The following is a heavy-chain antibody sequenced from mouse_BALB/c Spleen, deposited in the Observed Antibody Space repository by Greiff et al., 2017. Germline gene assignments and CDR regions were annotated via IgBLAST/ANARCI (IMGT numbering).Heavy chain of an antibody. CDR1: GFSLTSYG. D-gene: IGHD2-3*01. Sequence: QVQLQQSGPSLVQPSQSLSITCTVSGFSLTSYGVHWVRQSPGKGLEWLGVIWRGGSTDYNAAFMSRLSITKDNSKSQVFFKMNSLQADDTAIYYCAGSDGYYPYYAMDYWGQGTSVTVSS. V-gene: IGHV2-5-1*01. CDR3: AGSDGYYPYYAMDY. J-gene: IGHJ4*01. CDR2: IWRGGST.